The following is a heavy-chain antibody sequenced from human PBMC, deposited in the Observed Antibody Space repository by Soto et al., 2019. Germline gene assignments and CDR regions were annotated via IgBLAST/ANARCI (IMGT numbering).Heavy chain of an antibody. D-gene: IGHD6-19*01. J-gene: IGHJ3*02. CDR3: ARVMYSRGWWYAAFDI. CDR1: GGTFSSYT. CDR2: IIPILGIA. V-gene: IGHV1-69*02. Sequence: QVQLVQSGAEVKKPGSSVKVSCKASGGTFSSYTISWVRQAPGQGLEWLGRIIPILGIANYAQKLQGRVTITTDKSTSTADMELSSLRSEDTAVYYCARVMYSRGWWYAAFDIWGQGTMVTVSS.